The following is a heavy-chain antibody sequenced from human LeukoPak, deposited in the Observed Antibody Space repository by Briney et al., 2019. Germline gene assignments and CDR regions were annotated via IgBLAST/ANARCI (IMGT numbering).Heavy chain of an antibody. CDR3: AKDILGGYSSSWYVPPDY. CDR1: GFTFSSYA. V-gene: IGHV3-23*01. J-gene: IGHJ4*02. Sequence: PGGSLRLSCAASGFTFSSYAMSWVRHAPGKGLEWVSAISGSGGSTYYADSVKGRFTISRDNSKNTLYLQMNSLRAEDTAVYYCAKDILGGYSSSWYVPPDYWGQGTLVTVSS. CDR2: ISGSGGST. D-gene: IGHD6-13*01.